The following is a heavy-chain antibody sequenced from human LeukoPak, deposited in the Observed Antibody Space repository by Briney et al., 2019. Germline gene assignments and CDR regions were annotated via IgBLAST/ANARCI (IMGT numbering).Heavy chain of an antibody. Sequence: GGSLRLSCAASGFTFTNYAMRWVRQAPGKGLEWVSSITANGGDTFHADSVKGRFTISRDNSKSTLYLQMNSLRAEDTATYYCAKGTSSSRPYYFDYWGQGTLVAVSS. D-gene: IGHD6-6*01. V-gene: IGHV3-23*01. CDR1: GFTFTNYA. CDR3: AKGTSSSRPYYFDY. CDR2: ITANGGDT. J-gene: IGHJ4*02.